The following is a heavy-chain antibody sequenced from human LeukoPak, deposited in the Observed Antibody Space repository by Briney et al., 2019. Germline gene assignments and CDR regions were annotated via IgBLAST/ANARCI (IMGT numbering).Heavy chain of an antibody. CDR3: ARDSFLDDYGDYSRIFDY. CDR1: GDSVSSNSAA. Sequence: SQTLSLTCAISGDSVSSNSAAWNWIRQSPSRGLEWLGRTYYRSKWYNDYAVSVKSRITINPDTSKSQFSLQLNSVTPEDTAVYYCARDSFLDDYGDYSRIFDYWGQGTLVTVSS. V-gene: IGHV6-1*01. J-gene: IGHJ4*02. CDR2: TYYRSKWYN. D-gene: IGHD4-17*01.